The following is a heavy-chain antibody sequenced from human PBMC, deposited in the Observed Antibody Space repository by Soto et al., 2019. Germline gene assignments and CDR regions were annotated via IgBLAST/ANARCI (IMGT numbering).Heavy chain of an antibody. J-gene: IGHJ4*02. CDR1: GGSISAYF. V-gene: IGHV4-59*01. CDR2: IYYSGDT. D-gene: IGHD6-13*01. Sequence: QVQLQESGPGLVKPSETLSLSCTVSGGSISAYFWTWIRQPPGKGLEWIGYIYYSGDTNYNPSLKSLVTIAVDTSKNQFSLKLSSVTATDTAVYYCARASSTWYWDYWGRGTLVTVSS. CDR3: ARASSTWYWDY.